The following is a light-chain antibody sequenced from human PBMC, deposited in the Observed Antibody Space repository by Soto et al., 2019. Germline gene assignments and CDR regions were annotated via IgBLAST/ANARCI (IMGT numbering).Light chain of an antibody. CDR2: DVS. CDR1: HSVSSNY. Sequence: EIALTQSPGTLSLSPGERATLCCRSSHSVSSNYLAWYQQKPGQAPRLLIYDVSSRATGTPDRFSGSGSGTGFTLTISRLEPVDVAVYYCQQYGISPTFGQGTKVEIK. CDR3: QQYGISPT. V-gene: IGKV3-20*01. J-gene: IGKJ1*01.